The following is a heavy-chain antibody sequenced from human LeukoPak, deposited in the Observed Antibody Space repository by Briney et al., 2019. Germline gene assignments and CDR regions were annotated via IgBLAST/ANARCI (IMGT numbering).Heavy chain of an antibody. D-gene: IGHD3-22*01. J-gene: IGHJ4*01. CDR1: VGSIGSGGYY. V-gene: IGHV4-31*03. CDR2: IYYSGST. CDR3: ARGSHYYYSSVYNEN. Sequence: TLSLTCNVSVGSIGSGGYYWSWIRQHPGKGLEWIGYIYYSGSTYYNPSLKSRVTISVDTSKNQFSLKLSSVTAADTAVYYCARGSHYYYSSVYNENWGHGTLVTVSS.